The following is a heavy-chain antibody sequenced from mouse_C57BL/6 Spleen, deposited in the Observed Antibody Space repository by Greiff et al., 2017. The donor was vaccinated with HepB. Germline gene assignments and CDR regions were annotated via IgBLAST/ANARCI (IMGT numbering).Heavy chain of an antibody. CDR1: GYTFTSYW. D-gene: IGHD1-1*01. CDR3: ARWAPYGSRYYFDD. CDR2: IDPSDSYT. Sequence: QVQLKQPGAELVMPGASVKLSCKASGYTFTSYWMHWVKQRPGQGLEWIGEIDPSDSYTNYNQKFKGKSTLTVDKSSSTAYMQLSSLTSEDSAVYYCARWAPYGSRYYFDDWGQGTTLTVSS. V-gene: IGHV1-69*01. J-gene: IGHJ2*01.